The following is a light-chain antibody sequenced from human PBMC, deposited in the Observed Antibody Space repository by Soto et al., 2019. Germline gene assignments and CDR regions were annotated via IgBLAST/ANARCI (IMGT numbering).Light chain of an antibody. CDR3: SSYTTSRTVI. CDR1: SNDVGVYKY. CDR2: EVS. V-gene: IGLV2-14*01. Sequence: QSALTQPASVSGSPGQSITISCTGTSNDVGVYKYVSWYQQYPGKAPKVMIYEVSTRPSGVSNRFSGSKSGNTASLTISGLQAEDEADYYCSSYTTSRTVIFGGGTKLTVL. J-gene: IGLJ2*01.